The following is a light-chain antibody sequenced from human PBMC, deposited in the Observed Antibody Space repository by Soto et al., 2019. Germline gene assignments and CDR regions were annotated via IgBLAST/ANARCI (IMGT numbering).Light chain of an antibody. V-gene: IGLV2-11*01. J-gene: IGLJ1*01. Sequence: QSALTQPRSVSGSPGQSVTISCTATSSGVGVYNFVSWYQQHPGQAPNLMSYDVTKRPSGVPDRFSGSKSGNTASLTISGLQAEDEADCYCCSYAGSNTYVFGTGTKVTVL. CDR1: SSGVGVYNF. CDR2: DVT. CDR3: CSYAGSNTYV.